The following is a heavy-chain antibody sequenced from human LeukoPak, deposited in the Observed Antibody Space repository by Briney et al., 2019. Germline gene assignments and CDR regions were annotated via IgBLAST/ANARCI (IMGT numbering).Heavy chain of an antibody. CDR1: GFTFSRCW. CDR3: ARDHSYYFDTTGYYYDAFDI. Sequence: PGGSLRLSCAASGFTFSRCWMSWVRQAPGKGLEWVSNIRRDGGARYYVDSVKGRFTISRDNAKNSLYLQMNSLRAEDAAVFYCARDHSYYFDTTGYYYDAFDIWGQGTMVTVSS. CDR2: IRRDGGAR. J-gene: IGHJ3*02. V-gene: IGHV3-7*04. D-gene: IGHD3-22*01.